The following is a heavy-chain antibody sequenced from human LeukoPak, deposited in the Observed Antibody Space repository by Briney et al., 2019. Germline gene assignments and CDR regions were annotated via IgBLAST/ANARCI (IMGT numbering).Heavy chain of an antibody. CDR1: GFTLSSSW. CDR2: INQGGSEK. V-gene: IGHV3-7*03. Sequence: GGSLRLSCAASGFTLSSSWMSWVRQAPGKGLEWVANINQGGSEKYYVDSVKGRFTISRDNAKNSLCLQMNSLRAEDTAVYYCARDRSCSGWGQGTLVTVSS. CDR3: ARDRSCSG. D-gene: IGHD2-15*01. J-gene: IGHJ4*02.